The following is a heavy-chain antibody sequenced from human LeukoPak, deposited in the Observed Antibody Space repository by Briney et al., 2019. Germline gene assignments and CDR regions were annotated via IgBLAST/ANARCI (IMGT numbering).Heavy chain of an antibody. Sequence: GGSLRLSCAASGFTVSSNHMIWVRRAPGKGPEWVSVLYSGGSTYYADSVKGRFTISRDNSKNTLYLQMNSLRPEDTAVYHCAAGQTLWNYFDLWGQGTLVTVSS. D-gene: IGHD3-10*01. CDR3: AAGQTLWNYFDL. J-gene: IGHJ4*02. CDR2: LYSGGST. CDR1: GFTVSSNH. V-gene: IGHV3-66*02.